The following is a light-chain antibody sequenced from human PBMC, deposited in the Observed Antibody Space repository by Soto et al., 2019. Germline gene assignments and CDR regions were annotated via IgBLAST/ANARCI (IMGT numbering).Light chain of an antibody. CDR1: ESVSSSF. V-gene: IGKV3-20*01. Sequence: EVVLTQSPGTLSLSPVERATLSCMASESVSSSFLTWYQQKPGQAPRLLIYRTSNRVTGIPDRFSGSGSGTDFTLTISRLEPEDFAVYFCQHYGNSLWTFGQGTKVDIK. CDR3: QHYGNSLWT. J-gene: IGKJ1*01. CDR2: RTS.